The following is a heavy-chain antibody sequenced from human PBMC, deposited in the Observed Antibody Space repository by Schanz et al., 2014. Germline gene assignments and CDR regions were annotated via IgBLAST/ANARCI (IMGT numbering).Heavy chain of an antibody. CDR1: ELTFSTDA. CDR2: ISASGGDT. J-gene: IGHJ3*02. D-gene: IGHD3-10*01. CDR3: AKGRFGELSAFDI. Sequence: DVHLLESGGGLVQPGGSLRLSCAASELTFSTDAMSWVRQAPGKGLEWLSVISASGGDTYYADSVKGRFTISRDNSKNTLYLQMNSLRAEDTAVYYCAKGRFGELSAFDIWGQGTMVTVSS. V-gene: IGHV3-23*01.